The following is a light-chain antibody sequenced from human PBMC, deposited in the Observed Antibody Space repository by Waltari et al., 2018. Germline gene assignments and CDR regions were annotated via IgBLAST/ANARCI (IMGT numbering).Light chain of an antibody. CDR2: DIN. CDR3: GTWDDSLSAEV. Sequence: QSVLTQPPSVSAAPGQKVTISCSGGSSNVGINYVSWYQQLPGTAPKLLIYDINKRPSGMPDRVPGSQSGTAATLRSTGLQPGDEADYYCGTWDDSLSAEVFGTGTKVTVL. J-gene: IGLJ1*01. CDR1: SSNVGINY. V-gene: IGLV1-51*01.